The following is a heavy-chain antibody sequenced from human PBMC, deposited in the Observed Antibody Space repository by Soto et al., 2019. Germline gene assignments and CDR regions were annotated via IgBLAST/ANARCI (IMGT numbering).Heavy chain of an antibody. CDR1: GFAFSNFA. J-gene: IGHJ4*02. CDR3: VKDPVVCHAGSGWYYTFD. D-gene: IGHD6-13*01. Sequence: EVQLVESGGALVQPGGSLRLSCAASGFAFSNFATAWVRQAPGKGPEWVSTIGGSGGYTFYADSAEGRFTISRDECKNTLYLQLSSLRDEDTSVYYSVKDPVVCHAGSGWYYTFDWGQGALVTVSS. CDR2: IGGSGGYT. V-gene: IGHV3-23*04.